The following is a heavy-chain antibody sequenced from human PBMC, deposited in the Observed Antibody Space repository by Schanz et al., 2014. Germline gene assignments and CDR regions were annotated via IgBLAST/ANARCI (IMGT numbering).Heavy chain of an antibody. V-gene: IGHV3-7*01. J-gene: IGHJ4*02. CDR1: GFTFSSYA. CDR3: TRDRAYHSFDY. Sequence: DVQLVESGGGLVQPGGSLRFSCAASGFTFSSYAMSWVRQAPGEGLVWVANIKLDGSEKYYVDSVKGRFTISRDNARNSLYLQMTSLRAEDTALYYCTRDRAYHSFDYWGQGTLVTVSS. CDR2: IKLDGSEK. D-gene: IGHD1-26*01.